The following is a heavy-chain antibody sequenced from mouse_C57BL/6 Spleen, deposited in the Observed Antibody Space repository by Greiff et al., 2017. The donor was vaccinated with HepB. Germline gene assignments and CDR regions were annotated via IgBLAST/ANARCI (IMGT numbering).Heavy chain of an antibody. Sequence: VQLQQPGAELVMPGASVKLSCKASGYTFTSYWMQWVKQRPGQGLEWIGEIDPSDSYTNYNQKFKGKSTLTVDKSSSTAYMQLSSLTSEDSAVYYCAIGSSYGFAYWGQGTLVTVSA. CDR2: IDPSDSYT. CDR1: GYTFTSYW. D-gene: IGHD1-1*01. CDR3: AIGSSYGFAY. J-gene: IGHJ3*01. V-gene: IGHV1-69*01.